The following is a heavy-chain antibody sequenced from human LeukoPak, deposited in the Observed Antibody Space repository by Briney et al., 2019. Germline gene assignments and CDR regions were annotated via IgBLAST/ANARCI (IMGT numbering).Heavy chain of an antibody. J-gene: IGHJ4*02. D-gene: IGHD3-16*02. CDR1: GFTFSSYW. Sequence: GGSLRLSCAASGFTFSSYWMSWVRQAPGKGLEWVANIKQDGSEKYYVDSVKGRFTISRDNAKNSLYLQMNSLRAEDTAVYYCARDGYVWGSYRFDYWGQGTLVTVSS. CDR2: IKQDGSEK. CDR3: ARDGYVWGSYRFDY. V-gene: IGHV3-7*01.